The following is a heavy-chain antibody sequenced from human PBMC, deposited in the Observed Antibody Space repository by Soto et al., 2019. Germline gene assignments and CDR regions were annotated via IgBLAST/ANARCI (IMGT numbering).Heavy chain of an antibody. CDR3: ARIGGSGWYGMDY. J-gene: IGHJ4*02. V-gene: IGHV3-30-3*01. CDR2: ISYDGSNK. CDR1: GFTFSSYA. Sequence: LRLSCAASGFTFSSYAMHWVRQAPGKGLEWVAVISYDGSNKYYADSVKGRFTISRDNSKNTLYLQMNSLRAEDTAVYYCARIGGSGWYGMDYWGQGTLVTVSS. D-gene: IGHD6-19*01.